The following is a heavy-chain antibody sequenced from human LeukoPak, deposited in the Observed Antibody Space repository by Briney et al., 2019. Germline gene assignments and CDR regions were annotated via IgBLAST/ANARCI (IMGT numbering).Heavy chain of an antibody. Sequence: GGSLRLSCAASGFTFSSYAMSWVRQAPGKGLEWVSAISGSGGSTYYADSVKGRFTISRDNSKNTLYLQMNSLRAEDTAVYYCAKDPYGDYDTEGDYWGQGTQVTVSS. V-gene: IGHV3-23*01. J-gene: IGHJ4*02. CDR1: GFTFSSYA. CDR2: ISGSGGST. CDR3: AKDPYGDYDTEGDY. D-gene: IGHD4-17*01.